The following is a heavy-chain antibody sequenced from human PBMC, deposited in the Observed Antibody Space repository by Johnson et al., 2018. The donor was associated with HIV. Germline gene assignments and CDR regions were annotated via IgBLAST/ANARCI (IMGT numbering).Heavy chain of an antibody. V-gene: IGHV3-30*14. CDR3: ARDPGGVAAFDI. J-gene: IGHJ3*02. CDR2: ISCYGAET. Sequence: QVQLVESGGVVVQPGRSLRLSCAASGFTFSSYAMHWVRQAPGKGLEWVAVISCYGAETQYGDSVKGRFTISSDNSKNTLYLQMNSLRAEDTAVYYCARDPGGVAAFDIWGQGTMVTVSS. CDR1: GFTFSSYA. D-gene: IGHD3-16*01.